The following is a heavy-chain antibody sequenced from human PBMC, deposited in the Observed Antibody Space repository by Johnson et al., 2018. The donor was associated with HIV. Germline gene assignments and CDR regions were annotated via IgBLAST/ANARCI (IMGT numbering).Heavy chain of an antibody. D-gene: IGHD6-6*01. CDR2: ISWNIGSI. CDR1: GFSFDDYA. CDR3: AKDMGRYSSSSAAFDI. Sequence: VQLVESGGGLVQPGRSLRLSCAASGFSFDDYAMHWVRQVAGKGLEWVSGISWNIGSIGYADSLKGRFTISRDNAKNSLYLQMNSLRAEDTALYYCAKDMGRYSSSSAAFDIWGQGTMVIVSS. V-gene: IGHV3-9*01. J-gene: IGHJ3*02.